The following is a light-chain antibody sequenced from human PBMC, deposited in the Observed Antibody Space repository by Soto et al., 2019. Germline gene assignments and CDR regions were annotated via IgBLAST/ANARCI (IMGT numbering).Light chain of an antibody. J-gene: IGKJ1*01. CDR3: QQRSDWPWT. V-gene: IGKV3-11*01. CDR2: DAS. CDR1: QSVSNY. Sequence: EIVLTQSPVTLSLSPGERATLSCRASQSVSNYLDWYQQKPSQAPRLLIYDASNRATGIPARFSGSGSGTDFTLTISTLEPEDFAVYYGQQRSDWPWTCGQGTKVDIK.